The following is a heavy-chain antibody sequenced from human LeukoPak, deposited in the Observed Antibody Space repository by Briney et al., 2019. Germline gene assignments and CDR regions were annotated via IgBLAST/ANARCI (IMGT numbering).Heavy chain of an antibody. D-gene: IGHD3-10*01. V-gene: IGHV1-8*01. CDR2: MNPNSGNT. J-gene: IGHJ4*02. CDR3: ARGLFRGVRGVHPYPGY. Sequence: ASVKVSCKASGYTFTIYDINWVRQATGQGLEWMGWMNPNSGNTGYAQKFQGRVTMTRNTSISTAYMELSSLRSEDTAVYYCARGLFRGVRGVHPYPGYWGQGTLVTVSS. CDR1: GYTFTIYD.